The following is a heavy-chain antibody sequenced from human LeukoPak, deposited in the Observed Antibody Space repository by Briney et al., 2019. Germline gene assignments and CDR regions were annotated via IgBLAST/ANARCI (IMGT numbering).Heavy chain of an antibody. CDR2: IYPGDSNT. V-gene: IGHV5-51*01. CDR3: ARKWGSGWTAFDT. Sequence: GESLKISCKGSGYSFTSYWIGWVRQMPGKGLEWMGIIYPGDSNTRYSPSFQGQVTISADKSISTAYLQWSSLKASDTAIYYCARKWGSGWTAFDTWGQGTMVTVSS. J-gene: IGHJ3*02. D-gene: IGHD6-19*01. CDR1: GYSFTSYW.